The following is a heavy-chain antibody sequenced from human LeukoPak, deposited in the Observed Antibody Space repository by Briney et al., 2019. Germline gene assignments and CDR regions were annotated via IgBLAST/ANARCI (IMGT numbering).Heavy chain of an antibody. Sequence: SETLSLTCTVSGYSISGGYYWGWIRQPPGKGLEWIGSIYHSGSTYYNPSLKSRVTISVDTSKNQFSLKLSSVTAADTAVYYCARGGVEMATIDAFDIWGQGTMVTVSS. CDR3: ARGGVEMATIDAFDI. J-gene: IGHJ3*02. CDR2: IYHSGST. D-gene: IGHD5-24*01. V-gene: IGHV4-38-2*02. CDR1: GYSISGGYY.